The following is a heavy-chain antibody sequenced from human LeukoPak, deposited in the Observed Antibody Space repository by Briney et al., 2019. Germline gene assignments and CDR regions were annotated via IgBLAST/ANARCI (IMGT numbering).Heavy chain of an antibody. CDR3: AKARNYDIAPGAFDI. J-gene: IGHJ3*02. CDR2: ISSSSSTI. CDR1: GFTFSSYS. Sequence: PGGSLRLSCAASGFTFSSYSMNWVRQAPGKGLEWVSYISSSSSTIYYADSVKGRFTISRDNAKNSLYLQMNSLRAEDTALYYCAKARNYDIAPGAFDIWGQGTMVTVSS. V-gene: IGHV3-48*01. D-gene: IGHD3-9*01.